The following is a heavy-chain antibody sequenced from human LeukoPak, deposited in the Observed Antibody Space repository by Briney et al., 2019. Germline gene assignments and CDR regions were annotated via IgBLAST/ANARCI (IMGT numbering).Heavy chain of an antibody. V-gene: IGHV4-59*01. J-gene: IGHJ3*02. Sequence: SETLSLTCTVSGGSISSYYWSWIRQPPGKGLEWIGYIYYSGSTNYNPSLKSRVTISIDTSKNQFSLKLSSVTAADTAVYYCARVPALPFGAFAIWGQGTMVTASS. CDR3: ARVPALPFGAFAI. CDR2: IYYSGST. D-gene: IGHD1-26*01. CDR1: GGSISSYY.